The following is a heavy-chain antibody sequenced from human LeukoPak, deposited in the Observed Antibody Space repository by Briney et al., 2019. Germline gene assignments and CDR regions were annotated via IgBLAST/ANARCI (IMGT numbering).Heavy chain of an antibody. CDR3: TTDTQDYFDY. CDR1: GFIFSRYW. CDR2: IKSKTDGGTT. Sequence: GGSLRLSCATSGFIFSRYWMSWVRQAPGKGLEWVGRIKSKTDGGTTDYAAPVKGRFTISRDDSKNTLYLQMNSLKTEDTAVYYCTTDTQDYFDYWGQGTLVTVSS. V-gene: IGHV3-15*01. J-gene: IGHJ4*02.